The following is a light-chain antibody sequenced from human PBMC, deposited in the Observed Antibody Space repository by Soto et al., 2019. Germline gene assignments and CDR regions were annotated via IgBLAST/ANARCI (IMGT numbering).Light chain of an antibody. J-gene: IGKJ1*01. CDR3: QETNSTPPRT. Sequence: DLQMTQSSSSLSASVGDSVIITCRASQSISTNLNWYQQKPGRAPNLLIYTASSLQYGVPSRFSGSGSGSDFTLTISSLQPQDFATYSSQETNSTPPRTFGQGTRVEVK. CDR1: QSISTN. CDR2: TAS. V-gene: IGKV1-39*01.